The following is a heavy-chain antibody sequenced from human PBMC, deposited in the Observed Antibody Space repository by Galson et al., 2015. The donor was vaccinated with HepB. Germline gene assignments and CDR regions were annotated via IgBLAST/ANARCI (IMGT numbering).Heavy chain of an antibody. CDR2: VNTNTGNP. J-gene: IGHJ5*02. CDR1: GHIFTDYG. D-gene: IGHD3-10*01. V-gene: IGHV7-4-1*02. CDR3: ARTPYYGSRSYHNVWFDP. Sequence: SVKVSCKASGHIFTDYGINWVRQAPGQGVEWMGWVNTNTGNPTYAQGFAGRFVFSLDTSVSTTYLHISSLKPEDTAVYYCARTPYYGSRSYHNVWFDPWGQGTLVTVSS.